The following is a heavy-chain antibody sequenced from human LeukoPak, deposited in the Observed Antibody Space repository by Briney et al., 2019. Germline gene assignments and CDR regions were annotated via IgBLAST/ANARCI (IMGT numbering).Heavy chain of an antibody. Sequence: GGSLRLSCAASGFTFSSYSMNWVRRAPEKGLEWVASISSSSGYIYYADSVKGRFTISRDNAKNALYLQMSSLRAEDTAVYYCARDAFDPWGQGTLVTVSS. CDR1: GFTFSSYS. J-gene: IGHJ5*02. V-gene: IGHV3-21*01. CDR2: ISSSSGYI. CDR3: ARDAFDP.